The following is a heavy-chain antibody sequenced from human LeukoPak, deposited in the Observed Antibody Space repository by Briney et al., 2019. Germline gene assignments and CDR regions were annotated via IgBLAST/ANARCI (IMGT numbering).Heavy chain of an antibody. Sequence: GGSLRLSCAASGFSVRTTYMSWVRQAPGKGLEWVAIVNQGGTGKYYVDSVKGRFTISRDNAENSLYLQMNSLRAEDTAVYYCAREHYFYHMDGWGEGTTVTVSS. CDR2: VNQGGTGK. CDR3: AREHYFYHMDG. V-gene: IGHV3-7*01. CDR1: GFSVRTTY. J-gene: IGHJ6*03.